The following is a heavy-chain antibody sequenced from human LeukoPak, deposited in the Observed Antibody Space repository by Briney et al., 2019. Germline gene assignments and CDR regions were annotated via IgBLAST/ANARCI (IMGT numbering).Heavy chain of an antibody. CDR2: VYHSGTS. CDR1: GGSINTYY. CDR3: ARGVYDYDSSDYTNAFDI. D-gene: IGHD3-22*01. J-gene: IGHJ3*02. Sequence: SETLSLTCTVSGGSINTYYWSWIRQPPGKGLEWIASVYHSGTSNYNPSLRSRVTISVDTSKNQFSLKLSSVTAADTAVYYCARGVYDYDSSDYTNAFDIWGQGTMVTVSS. V-gene: IGHV4-59*08.